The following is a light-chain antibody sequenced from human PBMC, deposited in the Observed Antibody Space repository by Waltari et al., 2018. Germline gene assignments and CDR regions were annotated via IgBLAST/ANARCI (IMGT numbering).Light chain of an antibody. Sequence: QSALTQPASVSGPPGQSITISCTGTTSDVGSYHLVTWYHQHPGKAPKPLIYDVNKRPSGISSRFSGSKSGNTASLTISGLQAEDEADYYCCSCAPNSLCVFGIGTKVTVL. CDR1: TSDVGSYHL. CDR3: CSCAPNSLCV. J-gene: IGLJ1*01. V-gene: IGLV2-23*02. CDR2: DVN.